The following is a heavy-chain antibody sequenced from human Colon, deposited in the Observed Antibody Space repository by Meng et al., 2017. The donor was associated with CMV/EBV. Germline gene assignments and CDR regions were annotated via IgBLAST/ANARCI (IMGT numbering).Heavy chain of an antibody. CDR1: GFSLSTSGMR. CDR3: ARMTLALSFDY. Sequence: QTLSLTCTFSGFSLSTSGMRVSWIRQPPGKALEWLARIDWDDDKFYSTSLKTRLTISKDTSKNQVVLTMTNMDPVDTATYYCARMTLALSFDYWGQGTLVTVSS. D-gene: IGHD3-16*02. V-gene: IGHV2-70D*14. J-gene: IGHJ4*02. CDR2: IDWDDDK.